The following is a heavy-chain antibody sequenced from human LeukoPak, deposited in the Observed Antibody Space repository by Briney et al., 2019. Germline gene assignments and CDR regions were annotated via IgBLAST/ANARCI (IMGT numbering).Heavy chain of an antibody. Sequence: GSSMKVSCKASGGTFSSYTISWVRQAPGQGLAWMGRIIPILGIANYAQKFQGRVTITADKSTSTAYMELSSLRSEDTAVYYCASLPLGIAAAGTDYWGQGTLVTVSS. V-gene: IGHV1-69*02. J-gene: IGHJ4*02. CDR3: ASLPLGIAAAGTDY. D-gene: IGHD6-13*01. CDR2: IIPILGIA. CDR1: GGTFSSYT.